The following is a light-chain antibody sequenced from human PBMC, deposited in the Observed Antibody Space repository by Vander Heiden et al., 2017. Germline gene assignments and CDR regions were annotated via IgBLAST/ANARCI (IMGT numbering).Light chain of an antibody. Sequence: QSALTQPASVSGSPGQSITISCTGTSSDVGSYNFVSWYQQHPGKAPKLMIYEGSKRPSGVSNRFSGSKSGNTASLTISGLQDEDEADYYCCSFAGYSFYVFGSGTKVTVL. CDR3: CSFAGYSFYV. V-gene: IGLV2-23*01. CDR2: EGS. J-gene: IGLJ1*01. CDR1: SSDVGSYNF.